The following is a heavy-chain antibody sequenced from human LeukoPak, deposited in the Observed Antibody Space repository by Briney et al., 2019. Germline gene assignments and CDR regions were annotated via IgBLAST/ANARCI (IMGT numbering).Heavy chain of an antibody. Sequence: ASVKVSCKASGYTFTGYYMHWVRQAPGQGLEWEGWINPNSGGTNYAQKFQGRVTMTRDTSISTAYMELSRLRSDDTAVYYCARGITMVRGVIMDWFDPWGQGTLVTVSS. J-gene: IGHJ5*02. V-gene: IGHV1-2*02. D-gene: IGHD3-10*01. CDR1: GYTFTGYY. CDR2: INPNSGGT. CDR3: ARGITMVRGVIMDWFDP.